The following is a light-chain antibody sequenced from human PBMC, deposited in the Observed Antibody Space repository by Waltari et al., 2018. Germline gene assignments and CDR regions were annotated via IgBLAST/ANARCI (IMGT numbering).Light chain of an antibody. CDR2: DVS. CDR1: ISDVGGYNY. V-gene: IGLV2-14*03. J-gene: IGLJ2*01. Sequence: QSALTQPASVSGSPGQSITISCTGTISDVGGYNYVSWYQQHPGKAPKLIIYDVSDRPSGVSNRFSGSKSGNTASLTISGLQAEDETDYYCSSYTSSSTRVVFGGGTKLTVL. CDR3: SSYTSSSTRVV.